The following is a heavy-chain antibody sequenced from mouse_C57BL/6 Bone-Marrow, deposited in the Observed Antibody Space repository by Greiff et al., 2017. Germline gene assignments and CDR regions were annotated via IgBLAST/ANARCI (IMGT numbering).Heavy chain of an antibody. CDR1: GYSFTGYY. CDR2: INPSTGGT. CDR3: ARITTVVATDYYAMDY. V-gene: IGHV1-42*01. Sequence: VQLQQSGPELVKPGASVKISCKASGYSFTGYYMNWVKQSPEKSLEWIGEINPSTGGTTYNQKFKAKATLTVDKSSSTAYMQLKSLTSEDSAVYYCARITTVVATDYYAMDYWGQGTSVTVSS. J-gene: IGHJ4*01. D-gene: IGHD1-1*01.